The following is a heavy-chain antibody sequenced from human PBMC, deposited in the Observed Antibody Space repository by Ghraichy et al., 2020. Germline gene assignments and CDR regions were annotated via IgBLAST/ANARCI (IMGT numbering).Heavy chain of an antibody. CDR3: ARNRKYTRTHLFDS. J-gene: IGHJ5*01. Sequence: SETLSLTCSVSGDSVISGSDYWSWIRQPPGRGLEWIGNISYFGGTNYNPSLKSRVTISIDTSKNELSLNLGSVMAADTAVYYCARNRKYTRTHLFDSWGPGTLVTVSS. V-gene: IGHV4-61*01. D-gene: IGHD1-14*01. CDR2: ISYFGGT. CDR1: GDSVISGSDY.